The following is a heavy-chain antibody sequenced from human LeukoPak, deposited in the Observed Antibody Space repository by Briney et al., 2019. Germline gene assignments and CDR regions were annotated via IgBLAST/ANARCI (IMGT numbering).Heavy chain of an antibody. CDR3: AREVIAVAFLQNDAFDI. D-gene: IGHD6-19*01. Sequence: ASVKVSCKASGYTFTGYYMHWVRQAPGQGLEWMGWINPNSGGTNYAQKFQGRVTMTRDTPISTAYMELSRLRSDDTAVYYCAREVIAVAFLQNDAFDIWGQGTMVTVSS. J-gene: IGHJ3*02. V-gene: IGHV1-2*02. CDR2: INPNSGGT. CDR1: GYTFTGYY.